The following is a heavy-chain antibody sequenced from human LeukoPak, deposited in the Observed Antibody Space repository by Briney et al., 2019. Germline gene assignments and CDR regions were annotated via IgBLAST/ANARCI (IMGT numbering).Heavy chain of an antibody. CDR1: GYTFTGYY. CDR3: ARDLFGYSYGETYQH. V-gene: IGHV1-2*02. Sequence: ASVKVSCKASGYTFTGYYMHWVRQAPGQGPEWMGWINPNSGGTNYAQKFQGRVTMTRDTSISTAYMELSRLRSDDTAVYYCARDLFGYSYGETYQHWGQGTLVTVSS. D-gene: IGHD5-18*01. J-gene: IGHJ1*01. CDR2: INPNSGGT.